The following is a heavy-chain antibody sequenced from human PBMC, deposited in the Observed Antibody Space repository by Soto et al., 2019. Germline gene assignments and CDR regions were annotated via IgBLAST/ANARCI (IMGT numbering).Heavy chain of an antibody. D-gene: IGHD2-8*01. CDR1: GFTFGDYA. V-gene: IGHV3-49*04. Sequence: GGSLRLSCTASGFTFGDYAMSWVRQAPWKGLEWVGFIRSKAYGGTTEYAAPVKGRFTISRDDSKSIAYLQMNSLKTEDTAVYYCTAGKLYPSLDFDYWGQGTLVTVSS. CDR2: IRSKAYGGTT. J-gene: IGHJ4*02. CDR3: TAGKLYPSLDFDY.